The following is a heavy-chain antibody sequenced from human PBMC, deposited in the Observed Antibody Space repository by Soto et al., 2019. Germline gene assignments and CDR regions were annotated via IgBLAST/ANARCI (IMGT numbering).Heavy chain of an antibody. J-gene: IGHJ6*02. CDR1: GFTFSSYE. CDR2: ISSSGSTI. V-gene: IGHV3-48*03. D-gene: IGHD3-16*01. CDR3: ARGFGPAPGEYYYYGIDV. Sequence: PGRSLRLSCAASGFTFSSYEMNWVRQAPGKGLEWVSYISSSGSTIYYADSVKGRFTISRDNAKNSLYLQMNRLRAEDTAVYYCARGFGPAPGEYYYYGIDVWGQGTTVTVSS.